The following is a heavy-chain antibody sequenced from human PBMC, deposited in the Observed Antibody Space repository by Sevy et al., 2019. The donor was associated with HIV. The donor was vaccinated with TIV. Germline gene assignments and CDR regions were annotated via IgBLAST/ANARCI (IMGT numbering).Heavy chain of an antibody. CDR2: ISGSGGGT. J-gene: IGHJ4*02. CDR3: AKDLYSYDSSGYYTFDY. V-gene: IGHV3-23*01. CDR1: GFTFSSYA. Sequence: GGSLRLSCAASGFTFSSYAMSWVRQAPGKGLEWVSAISGSGGGTYYEDSVKGRCTFSRENSKNTQYLQLNSMRAEDTAVYFCAKDLYSYDSSGYYTFDYWGQGTLVTVSS. D-gene: IGHD3-22*01.